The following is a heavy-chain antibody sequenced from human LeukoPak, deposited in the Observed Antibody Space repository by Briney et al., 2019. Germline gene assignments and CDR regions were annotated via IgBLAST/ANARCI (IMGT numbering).Heavy chain of an antibody. J-gene: IGHJ4*02. D-gene: IGHD5-18*01. Sequence: GGSLRLSCAASGFTFSSYCIGWVRQAPGKGLEWGPAISGSGGSTYYADSVKGRFTISRDNSKNTLYLQMNSLRAEDTAVYYCAKGLSSYVRYYFDYWGQGTLVTVSS. CDR1: GFTFSSYC. V-gene: IGHV3-23*01. CDR2: ISGSGGST. CDR3: AKGLSSYVRYYFDY.